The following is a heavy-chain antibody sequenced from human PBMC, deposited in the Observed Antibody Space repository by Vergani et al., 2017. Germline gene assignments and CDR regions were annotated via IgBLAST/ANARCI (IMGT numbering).Heavy chain of an antibody. CDR1: GFTVSSNY. CDR2: ISGSGGST. Sequence: EVQLVESGGGLIQPGGSLRLSCAASGFTVSSNYMSWVRQAPGKGLEWVSAISGSGGSTYYADSVKGRFTISRDNSKNTLYLQMNSLRAEDTAVYYCAKDYYDSSGYYDYYYYYMDVWGKGP. D-gene: IGHD3-22*01. V-gene: IGHV3-23*04. J-gene: IGHJ6*03. CDR3: AKDYYDSSGYYDYYYYYMDV.